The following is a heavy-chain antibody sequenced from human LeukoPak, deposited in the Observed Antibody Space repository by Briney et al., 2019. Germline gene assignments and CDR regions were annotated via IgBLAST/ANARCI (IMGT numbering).Heavy chain of an antibody. CDR3: ARMDGNDFFDY. J-gene: IGHJ4*02. CDR1: GGSFSGYY. V-gene: IGHV4-34*01. Sequence: KPSETLSLTCAVYGGSFSGYYWSWIRQPPGKGLEWIGEINHSGRTNYNPSLKSRVTISVDTSKNQFSLKLSSVTAADTAVYYCARMDGNDFFDYWGQGTLVTVSS. CDR2: INHSGRT. D-gene: IGHD1-14*01.